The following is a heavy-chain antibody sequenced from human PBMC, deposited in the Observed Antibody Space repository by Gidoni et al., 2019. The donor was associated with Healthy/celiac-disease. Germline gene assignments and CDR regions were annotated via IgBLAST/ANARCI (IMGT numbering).Heavy chain of an antibody. J-gene: IGHJ3*02. CDR2: IYYSGST. V-gene: IGHV4-31*03. D-gene: IGHD4-4*01. CDR1: GGSISSGRYY. Sequence: QVQLQESGPGLVKPSQTLSLTCTVSGGSISSGRYYWCWLRQPPGKGLEWIGYIYYSGSTYYNPSLKSRVTISVDTSKNQFSLKLSSVTAADTAVYYCARVLIPVTTSSDAFDIWGQGTMVTVSS. CDR3: ARVLIPVTTSSDAFDI.